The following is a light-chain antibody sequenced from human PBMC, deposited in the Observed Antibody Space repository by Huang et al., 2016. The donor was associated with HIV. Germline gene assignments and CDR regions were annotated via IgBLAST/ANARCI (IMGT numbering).Light chain of an antibody. CDR3: LQDFNYPRT. Sequence: AIQLTQSPSSLSASVGDRVTITCRASQDITNDLGWYQQKPGKAPKLLISAASTLGSGVPSRFSGSGSGTDFTLTISSLQPEDFATYFCLQDFNYPRTFGQGTRVEIK. CDR2: AAS. V-gene: IGKV1-6*02. J-gene: IGKJ1*01. CDR1: QDITND.